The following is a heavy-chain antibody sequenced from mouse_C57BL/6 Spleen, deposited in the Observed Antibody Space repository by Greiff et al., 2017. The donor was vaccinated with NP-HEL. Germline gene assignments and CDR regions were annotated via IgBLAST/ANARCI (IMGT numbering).Heavy chain of an antibody. CDR3: AREDSSGYVGFAY. Sequence: VQLQQSGPELVKPGASVKMSCKASGYPFTDYNMHWVKQSHGKSLEWIGYINPNNGGTSYNQKFKGKATLTVNKSSSTAYMELRSLTSEDSAVYYCAREDSSGYVGFAYWGQGTLVTVSA. CDR2: INPNNGGT. V-gene: IGHV1-22*01. D-gene: IGHD3-2*02. CDR1: GYPFTDYN. J-gene: IGHJ3*01.